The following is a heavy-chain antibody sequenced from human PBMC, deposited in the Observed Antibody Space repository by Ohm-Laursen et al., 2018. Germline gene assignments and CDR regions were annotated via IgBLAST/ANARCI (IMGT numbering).Heavy chain of an antibody. CDR3: ARDLGLVGTNWGYYFNY. CDR1: GYTFTTHY. CDR2: INPSGGST. J-gene: IGHJ4*02. Sequence: ASVKVSCKASGYTFTTHYIHWVRQTPGQGLEWMGIINPSGGSTKYAQKFQGRVTMTRDTSTSTVYMELSSLRSEDTAVYYCARDLGLVGTNWGYYFNYWGQGTLVTVSS. D-gene: IGHD7-27*01. V-gene: IGHV1-46*01.